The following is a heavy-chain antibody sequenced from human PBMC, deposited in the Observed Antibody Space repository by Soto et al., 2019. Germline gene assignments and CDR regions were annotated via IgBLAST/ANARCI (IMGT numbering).Heavy chain of an antibody. CDR3: ARVGPTGWFDP. V-gene: IGHV1-2*02. CDR2: INTKTGGT. Sequence: QVHLVQSGAEVKKPGASVKVSCKASGYSFTDYYMHWVRQAPGQGLEWMGWINTKTGGTNHAQRVQGRVTMTGDTSINTAYMELSRLRSDDTAVYYCARVGPTGWFDPWGQGTVVTVSS. CDR1: GYSFTDYY. J-gene: IGHJ5*02.